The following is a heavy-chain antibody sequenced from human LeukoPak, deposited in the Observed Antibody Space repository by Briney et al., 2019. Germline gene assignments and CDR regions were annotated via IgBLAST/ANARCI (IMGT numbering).Heavy chain of an antibody. V-gene: IGHV3-74*01. CDR2: INSDGSST. D-gene: IGHD6-6*01. Sequence: PGGSLRLSCAASGFTFSSYWMHWVRQAPGKGLVWVSRINSDGSSTSYAGSVNGRFTISRDNAKNTLYLQMNSLRAEDTAVYYCARTNPEDYSSSLYYFDYWGQGTLVTVSS. CDR1: GFTFSSYW. J-gene: IGHJ4*02. CDR3: ARTNPEDYSSSLYYFDY.